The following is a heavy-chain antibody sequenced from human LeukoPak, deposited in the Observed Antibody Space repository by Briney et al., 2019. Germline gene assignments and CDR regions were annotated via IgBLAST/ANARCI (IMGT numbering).Heavy chain of an antibody. CDR3: ARALYYDILTNYQTHTYYFDY. V-gene: IGHV3-21*01. CDR2: ISSRSSNI. CDR1: GFTFSNYG. Sequence: GGSLRLSCAASGFTFSNYGMHWVRQAPGKGLEWVSSISSRSSNIYYADSMKGRFTVSRDNAKNSLYLQMNSLRAEDTAVYYCARALYYDILTNYQTHTYYFDYWGQGTLLTVSS. J-gene: IGHJ4*02. D-gene: IGHD3-9*01.